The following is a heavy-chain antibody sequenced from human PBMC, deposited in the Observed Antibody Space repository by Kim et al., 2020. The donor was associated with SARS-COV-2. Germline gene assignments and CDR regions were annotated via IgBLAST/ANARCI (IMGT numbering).Heavy chain of an antibody. CDR3: ARGVDIVVVPAANAFDI. V-gene: IGHV3-64*01. J-gene: IGHJ3*02. Sequence: VKGRFTISRDNSKNTLYLQMGSLRAEDMAVYYCARGVDIVVVPAANAFDIWGQGTMVTVSS. D-gene: IGHD2-2*03.